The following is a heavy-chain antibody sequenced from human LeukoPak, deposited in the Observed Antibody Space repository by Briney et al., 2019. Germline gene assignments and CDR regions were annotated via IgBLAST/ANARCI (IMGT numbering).Heavy chain of an antibody. CDR3: ARGKSSTSFDY. CDR2: IYYSGST. V-gene: IGHV4-30-4*01. D-gene: IGHD2-2*01. J-gene: IGHJ4*02. Sequence: SETLSLTCTVSGGSISSGDYYWSWMRQPRGKGLEWIGYIYYSGSTYYNPSLKSRVTISVDTSKSQFSLKLSSVTAADTAVYYCARGKSSTSFDYWGQGTLVTVSS. CDR1: GGSISSGDYY.